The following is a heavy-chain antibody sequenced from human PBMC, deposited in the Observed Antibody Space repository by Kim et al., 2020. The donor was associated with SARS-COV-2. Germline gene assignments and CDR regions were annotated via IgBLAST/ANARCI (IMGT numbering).Heavy chain of an antibody. CDR2: INHSGST. CDR3: ARGAEEQLWFFDY. CDR1: GGSFSGYY. D-gene: IGHD5-18*01. J-gene: IGHJ4*02. V-gene: IGHV4-34*01. Sequence: SETLSLTCAVYGGSFSGYYWSWIRQPPGKGLEWIGEINHSGSTNYNPSLKSRVTISVDTSKNQFSLKLSSVTAADTAVYYCARGAEEQLWFFDYWGQGTLVTVSS.